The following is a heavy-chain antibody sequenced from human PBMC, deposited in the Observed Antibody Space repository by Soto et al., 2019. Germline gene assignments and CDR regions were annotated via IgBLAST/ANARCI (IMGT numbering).Heavy chain of an antibody. CDR2: IKSKTDGGTT. V-gene: IGHV3-15*07. D-gene: IGHD2-8*01. Sequence: GGSLRLSCAASGFTFSNAWMNWVRQAPGKGLEWVGRIKSKTDGGTTDYAAPVKGRFTISRDDSKNTLYLQMNSLKTEDTAVYYCTTMDIVLMVYAIPAEYFQHWGQGTLVTVSS. J-gene: IGHJ1*01. CDR1: GFTFSNAW. CDR3: TTMDIVLMVYAIPAEYFQH.